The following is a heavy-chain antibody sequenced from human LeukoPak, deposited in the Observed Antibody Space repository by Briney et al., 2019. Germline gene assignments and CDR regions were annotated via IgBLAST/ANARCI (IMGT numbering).Heavy chain of an antibody. D-gene: IGHD3-10*01. CDR1: GYTFTSCD. J-gene: IGHJ5*02. CDR3: ARYYGSGSYRLRNWFDP. Sequence: GASVKVSCKASGYTFTSCDINWVRQATGQGLEWMGWMNPNSGNTGYAQKFQGRVTMTRNTSISTAYMELSSLRSEDTAVYYCARYYGSGSYRLRNWFDPWGQGTLVTVSS. V-gene: IGHV1-8*01. CDR2: MNPNSGNT.